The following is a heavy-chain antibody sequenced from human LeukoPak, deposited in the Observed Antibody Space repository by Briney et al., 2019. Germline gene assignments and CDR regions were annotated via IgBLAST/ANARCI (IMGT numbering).Heavy chain of an antibody. CDR2: IQYST. CDR1: GGSISNYY. J-gene: IGHJ4*02. V-gene: IGHV4-59*01. Sequence: SETLSLTCTVSGGSISNYYWSWIRQPPGKGLEWIGHIQYSTNYNPSLKSRVTISVDTSKNQFSLNLNSVTAADTAVYYCARDLELGYWGQGILVTVSS. D-gene: IGHD6-13*01. CDR3: ARDLELGY.